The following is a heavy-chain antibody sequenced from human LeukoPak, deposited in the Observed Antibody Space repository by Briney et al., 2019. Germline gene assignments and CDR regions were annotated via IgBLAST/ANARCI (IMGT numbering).Heavy chain of an antibody. CDR1: GGSISSSNYY. J-gene: IGHJ5*02. V-gene: IGHV4-39*01. CDR3: ARHYSFYFDP. CDR2: AYYSGST. D-gene: IGHD2-21*01. Sequence: SETLSLTCTVSGGSISSSNYYWGWIRQPPGKGLEWIGSAYYSGSTYYNPSLKSRVTISVDTSKNQFSLKLSSVTAADTAVYYCARHYSFYFDPWGQGTLVTVSS.